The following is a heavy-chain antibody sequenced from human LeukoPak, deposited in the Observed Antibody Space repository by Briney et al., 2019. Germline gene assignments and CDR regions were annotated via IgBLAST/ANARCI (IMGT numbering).Heavy chain of an antibody. CDR3: AKDGGDSSSWYPLDY. D-gene: IGHD6-13*01. V-gene: IGHV3-23*01. CDR2: ISGSGGST. J-gene: IGHJ4*02. CDR1: GFTFSSYA. Sequence: PGGSLRLPCAASGFTFSSYAMSWVRQAPGKGLEWVSAISGSGGSTYYADSVKGRFTISRDNSKNTLYLQMNSLRAEDTAIYYCAKDGGDSSSWYPLDYWGQGTLVTVSS.